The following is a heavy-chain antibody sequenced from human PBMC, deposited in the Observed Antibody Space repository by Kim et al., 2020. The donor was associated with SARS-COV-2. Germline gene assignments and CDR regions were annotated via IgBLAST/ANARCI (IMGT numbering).Heavy chain of an antibody. V-gene: IGHV1-2*02. D-gene: IGHD3-16*01. CDR2: INPNSGGT. J-gene: IGHJ4*02. CDR1: GYTFTGYY. Sequence: ASVKVSCKASGYTFTGYYMHWVRQAPGQGLEWMGWINPNSGGTNYAQKFQGRVTMTRDTSISTAYMELSRLRSDDTAVYYCARAPPSGTYVWGSYDYWGQGTLVTVSS. CDR3: ARAPPSGTYVWGSYDY.